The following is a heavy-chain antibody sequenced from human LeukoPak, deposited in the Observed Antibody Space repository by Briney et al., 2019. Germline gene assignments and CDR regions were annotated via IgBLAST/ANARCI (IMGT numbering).Heavy chain of an antibody. V-gene: IGHV3-48*01. Sequence: PGGSLRLSCAASGFTFTSYSINWVRQAPGKGLEWVSYTSSTTSTIFYADSVKGRFTISRDNAKNSVYLQMNSLRAEDTAVYYCARDSSSRWYIGLFDYWGQGTLVTVSS. CDR1: GFTFTSYS. J-gene: IGHJ4*02. CDR3: ARDSSSRWYIGLFDY. D-gene: IGHD6-13*01. CDR2: TSSTTSTI.